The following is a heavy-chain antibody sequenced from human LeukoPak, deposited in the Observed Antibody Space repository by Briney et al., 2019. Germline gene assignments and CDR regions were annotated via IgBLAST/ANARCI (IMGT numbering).Heavy chain of an antibody. Sequence: ASVTVSFKASGYTFTGYYMHWVRQAPGQGLEWMGWINPNSGGTNYAQKFQGRVTMTRDTSISTAYMELSRLRSDDTAVYYCARGYCGGDCDDAFDIWGQGTMVTVSS. CDR2: INPNSGGT. V-gene: IGHV1-2*02. CDR1: GYTFTGYY. D-gene: IGHD2-21*02. J-gene: IGHJ3*02. CDR3: ARGYCGGDCDDAFDI.